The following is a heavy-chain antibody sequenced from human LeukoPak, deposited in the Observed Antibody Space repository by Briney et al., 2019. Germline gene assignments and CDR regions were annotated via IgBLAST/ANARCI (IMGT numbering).Heavy chain of an antibody. J-gene: IGHJ4*02. Sequence: PGRSLRLSCAASGFTFDDHGMFWVRQAPGKGLEWVANINHDGTEKHYVDSVKGRFTISRDNGKKSLYLQMNSLRVEDTAVYFCASGNYFDSWGQGTLVAVSS. V-gene: IGHV3-7*01. D-gene: IGHD2-15*01. CDR3: ASGNYFDS. CDR1: GFTFDDHG. CDR2: INHDGTEK.